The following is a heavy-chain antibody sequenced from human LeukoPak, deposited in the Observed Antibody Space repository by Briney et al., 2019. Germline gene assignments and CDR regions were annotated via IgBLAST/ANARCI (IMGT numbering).Heavy chain of an antibody. V-gene: IGHV3-30-3*01. J-gene: IGHJ4*02. Sequence: GGSLRLSCAATGFTFSNYAIHWGRQAPGKGLEWVAFISDDGSRQHYADSVKGRFTISRDNSKNTLNLQMNGLRAEDTAVYYCVKDRTGTYTLDYWGQGTLVTVSS. CDR2: ISDDGSRQ. D-gene: IGHD3-10*01. CDR1: GFTFSNYA. CDR3: VKDRTGTYTLDY.